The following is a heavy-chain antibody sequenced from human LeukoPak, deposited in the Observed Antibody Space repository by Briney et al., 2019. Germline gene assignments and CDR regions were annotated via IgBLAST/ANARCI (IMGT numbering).Heavy chain of an antibody. V-gene: IGHV3-7*01. CDR1: GFTFSSNW. J-gene: IGHJ5*02. D-gene: IGHD3-16*01. CDR2: IQPDGSEQ. Sequence: PGGSLRLSCAASGFTFSSNWMSWVRQAPGKGLEWVGNIQPDGSEQYPVDSVKGRFTISRDNARNSLFLQMNSLRVEDTAVYYCACQSYARFDPWGQGTLVTVSS. CDR3: ACQSYARFDP.